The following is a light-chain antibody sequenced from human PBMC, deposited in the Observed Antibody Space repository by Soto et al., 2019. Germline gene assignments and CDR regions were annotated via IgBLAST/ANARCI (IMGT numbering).Light chain of an antibody. CDR2: AAS. Sequence: DIQLTQSPSFLSASVGDRVTITCRASQGISSYLAWYQQKPGTAPKLLIFAASTLQNGVPSRFSGSGSGTEFTLTISSLQPEDFATYYCLHLNSYSPYTFGPGTKVDIK. CDR1: QGISSY. V-gene: IGKV1-9*01. J-gene: IGKJ3*01. CDR3: LHLNSYSPYT.